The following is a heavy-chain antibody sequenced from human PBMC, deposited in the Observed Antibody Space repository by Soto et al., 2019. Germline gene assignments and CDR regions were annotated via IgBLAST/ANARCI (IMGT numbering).Heavy chain of an antibody. D-gene: IGHD1-26*01. CDR3: AKGAIGRLDY. CDR1: GFTFSNYA. J-gene: IGHJ4*02. V-gene: IGHV3-23*01. CDR2: IRASGVTT. Sequence: DVQLLDSGGGSVQPGRSLRLSCAASGFTFSNYAMSWVRQAPGKGLEWVSTIRASGVTTFYADSARGRFTISRDNSKNTLSLQMNSLTADDTAIYYCAKGAIGRLDYWGQGTLVTVSS.